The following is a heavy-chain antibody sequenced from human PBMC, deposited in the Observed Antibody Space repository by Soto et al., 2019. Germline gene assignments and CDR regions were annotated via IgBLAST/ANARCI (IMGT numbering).Heavy chain of an antibody. D-gene: IGHD5-18*01. CDR3: ARVDTAMVFVPYYYYGMDV. J-gene: IGHJ6*02. CDR1: GYTFTSYG. Sequence: WASVKVSCKASGYTFTSYGISWVRQAPGQGLEWMGWISAYNGNTNYAQKLQGRVTVTTDTSTSTAYMELRSLRSDDTAVYYCARVDTAMVFVPYYYYGMDVWGQGTTVTVSS. CDR2: ISAYNGNT. V-gene: IGHV1-18*04.